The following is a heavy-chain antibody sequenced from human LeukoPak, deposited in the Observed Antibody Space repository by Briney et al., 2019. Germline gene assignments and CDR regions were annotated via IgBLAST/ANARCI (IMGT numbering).Heavy chain of an antibody. CDR3: ARGEPYDFWSGYPDY. CDR2: IYSGGST. D-gene: IGHD3-3*01. J-gene: IGHJ4*02. Sequence: PGGSLRLSCAASGFTVSSNYMSWVRQAPGKGLEWVSVIYSGGSTYYADSVKGRFTISRDNSKNTLYLQMNSLRAEDTAVYYCARGEPYDFWSGYPDYWGQGTLVTVSS. CDR1: GFTVSSNY. V-gene: IGHV3-66*02.